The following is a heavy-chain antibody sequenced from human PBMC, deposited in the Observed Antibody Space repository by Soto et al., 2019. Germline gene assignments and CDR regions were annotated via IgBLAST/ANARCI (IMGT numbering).Heavy chain of an antibody. J-gene: IGHJ6*02. CDR2: INPNSGGT. CDR3: ARVREAARPLADGMDV. V-gene: IGHV1-2*04. Sequence: ASVKVSCKASGYTFTGYYMHWVRQAPGQGLEWMGWINPNSGGTNYAQKFQGWVTMTRDTSISTAYMELSRLRSDDTAVYYCARVREAARPLADGMDVWGQGTTVTAP. D-gene: IGHD6-6*01. CDR1: GYTFTGYY.